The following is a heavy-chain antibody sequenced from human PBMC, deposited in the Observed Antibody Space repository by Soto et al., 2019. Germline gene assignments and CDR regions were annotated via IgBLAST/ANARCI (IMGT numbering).Heavy chain of an antibody. CDR1: GGSFSGYI. J-gene: IGHJ4*02. CDR3: ARGLISGSHYSGGWYYFDS. CDR2: INHSGSA. D-gene: IGHD1-26*01. V-gene: IGHV4-34*01. Sequence: SVTLSLTCDVYGGSFSGYIWTWLRQTPGKGLQWIGQINHSGSANCNPSLKSRVTISVHTSNSQFSLELNSVTAADTAVYYCARGLISGSHYSGGWYYFDSWGQGTQVTVSS.